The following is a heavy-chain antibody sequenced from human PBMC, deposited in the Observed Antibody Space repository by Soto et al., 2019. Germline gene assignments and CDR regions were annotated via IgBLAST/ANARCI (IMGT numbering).Heavy chain of an antibody. D-gene: IGHD3-9*01. CDR3: AHKGPEDWPLDY. CDR2: IDWDDDK. CDR1: GFSLSTSGMC. Sequence: SGPTLVNPTQTLTLTCTFSGFSLSTSGMCVSWIRQPPGKALEWLARIDWDDDKYYSTSLKTRLTISKDTSKNQVVLTMTNMDPVDTGTYYCAHKGPEDWPLDYWGQGTLVTAPQ. J-gene: IGHJ4*02. V-gene: IGHV2-70*12.